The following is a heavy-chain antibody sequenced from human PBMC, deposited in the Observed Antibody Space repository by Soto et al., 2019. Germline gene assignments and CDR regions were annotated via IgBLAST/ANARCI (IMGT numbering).Heavy chain of an antibody. CDR2: IYYSGRT. V-gene: IGHV4-39*01. Sequence: SETLSLTCTVSGGSISSSSYYWGWVRQPPGKGLEWIGSIYYSGRTYYNPSLKSRVTISVDTSKNQFSLKLSSVTAADTAVYYCARLVTAAGKNDYFDYWGQGTLVTVSS. CDR1: GGSISSSSYY. CDR3: ARLVTAAGKNDYFDY. J-gene: IGHJ4*02. D-gene: IGHD6-13*01.